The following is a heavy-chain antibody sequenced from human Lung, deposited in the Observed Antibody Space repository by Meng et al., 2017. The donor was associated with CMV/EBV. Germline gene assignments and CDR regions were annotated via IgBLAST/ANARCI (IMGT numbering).Heavy chain of an antibody. CDR2: INHSGST. CDR3: ATIAAAERNGMDV. J-gene: IGHJ6*02. V-gene: IGHV4-34*01. CDR1: GGSFSGYY. Sequence: SXTXSLXCAVYGGSFSGYYWSWIRQPPGKGLEWIGEINHSGSTNYNPSLKSRVTISVGTSKNQFSLKLSSVTAADTAVYYCATIAAAERNGMDVWGQGTTVTVSS. D-gene: IGHD6-13*01.